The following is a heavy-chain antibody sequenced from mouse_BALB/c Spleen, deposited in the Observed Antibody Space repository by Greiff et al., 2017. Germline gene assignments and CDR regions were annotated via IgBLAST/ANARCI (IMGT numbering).Heavy chain of an antibody. V-gene: IGHV2-6-7*01. Sequence: QVQLKESGPGLVAPSQSLSITCTVSGFSLTGYGVNWVRQPPGKGLEWLGMIWGDGSTDYNSALKSRLSISKDNSKSQVFLKMNSLQTDDTARYYCARDQLGPHWYFDVWGAGTTVTVSS. CDR1: GFSLTGYG. CDR3: ARDQLGPHWYFDV. CDR2: IWGDGST. J-gene: IGHJ1*01. D-gene: IGHD4-1*02.